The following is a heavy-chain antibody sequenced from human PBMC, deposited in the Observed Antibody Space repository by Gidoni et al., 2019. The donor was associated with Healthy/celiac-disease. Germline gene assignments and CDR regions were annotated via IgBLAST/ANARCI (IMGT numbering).Heavy chain of an antibody. V-gene: IGHV4-39*01. D-gene: IGHD2-2*01. CDR3: ATLPAAIMCEV. Sequence: QLQLQESGPGLVKPSETLSLTCPVSGGSFSSSSYYWGWIRQPPGKGLEWIGSIYYSGSTYYNPSLKSRVTISVDTSKNQFSLKLSSVTAADTAVYYCATLPAAIMCEVWGQGTMVTVSS. CDR2: IYYSGST. J-gene: IGHJ3*01. CDR1: GGSFSSSSYY.